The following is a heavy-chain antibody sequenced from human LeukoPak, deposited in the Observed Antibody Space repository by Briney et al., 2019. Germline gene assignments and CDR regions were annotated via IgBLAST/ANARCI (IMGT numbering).Heavy chain of an antibody. V-gene: IGHV3-7*01. CDR1: GFTFSNYW. J-gene: IGHJ5*02. CDR3: ANFGDLLYLTFDP. Sequence: GGSLRLSCAASGFTFSNYWMSWVRQAPGKGLEWVANMNSDGGHRYYLDSVKGRFTISRDNAKSSLFLQMNSLRAEDTAVYYCANFGDLLYLTFDPWGQGTLVTVSS. D-gene: IGHD3-10*01. CDR2: MNSDGGHR.